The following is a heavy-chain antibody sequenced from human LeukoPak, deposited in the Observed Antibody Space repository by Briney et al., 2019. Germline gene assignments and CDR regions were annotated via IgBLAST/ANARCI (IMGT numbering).Heavy chain of an antibody. D-gene: IGHD6-13*01. J-gene: IGHJ6*02. V-gene: IGHV1-2*02. CDR3: ARDPASAADNYYGMDV. Sequence: ASVKVSCKTSGYTFTGYSMHWVRQAPGQGLEWMGWINPDSGGTNYAQKLQGRVTMTTDTSTSTAYMELRSLRSDDTAVYYCARDPASAADNYYGMDVWGQGTTVTVSS. CDR1: GYTFTGYS. CDR2: INPDSGGT.